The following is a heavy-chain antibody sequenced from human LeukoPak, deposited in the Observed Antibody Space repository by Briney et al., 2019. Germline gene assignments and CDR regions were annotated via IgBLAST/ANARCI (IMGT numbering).Heavy chain of an antibody. CDR2: IYYSGST. J-gene: IGHJ3*02. CDR3: ARQGPLTRNDAFDI. V-gene: IGHV4-59*08. CDR1: GGSISSYY. Sequence: PSETLSLTCTVSGGSISSYYWSWIRQPPGKGLEWIGYIYYSGSTNYNPSLKSRVTISVDTSKNQFSLKLSSVTAADTAVYYCARQGPLTRNDAFDIWGQGTMVTVSS.